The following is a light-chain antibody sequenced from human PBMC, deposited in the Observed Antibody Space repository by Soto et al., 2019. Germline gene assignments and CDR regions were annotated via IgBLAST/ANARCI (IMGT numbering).Light chain of an antibody. Sequence: EIVLTQSPATLSLSPGERATLSCRASQSVSNFLAWYQQIPGQAPSLLIYDASNRATGMPARFSGSGSGTDFTLTISRLEPEVFAIYYCQQRSSWPITFGPGTKVDIK. CDR3: QQRSSWPIT. J-gene: IGKJ3*01. CDR1: QSVSNF. CDR2: DAS. V-gene: IGKV3-11*01.